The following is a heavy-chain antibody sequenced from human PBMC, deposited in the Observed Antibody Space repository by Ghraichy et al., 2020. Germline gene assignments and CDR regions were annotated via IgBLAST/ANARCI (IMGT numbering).Heavy chain of an antibody. Sequence: SQTLSLTCTVSGGSISSYYWSWIRQPPGKGLEWIGYIYYSGSTNYNPSLKSRVTISVDTSKNQFSLKLSSVTAADTAVYYCARAAATSVYFDLWGRGTLVTVSS. J-gene: IGHJ2*01. V-gene: IGHV4-59*01. CDR3: ARAAATSVYFDL. CDR2: IYYSGST. CDR1: GGSISSYY. D-gene: IGHD6-25*01.